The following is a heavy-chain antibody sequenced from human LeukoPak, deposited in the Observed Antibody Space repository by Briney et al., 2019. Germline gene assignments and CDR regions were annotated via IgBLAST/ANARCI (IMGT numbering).Heavy chain of an antibody. V-gene: IGHV3-74*01. CDR1: GFSFSGHW. J-gene: IGHJ4*02. Sequence: GGSLRLSCAASGFSFSGHWMHWARQLPGKGLVWVSRISPTGSTTSYADSVKGRFTISRDNSKNTLYLQMNSLRAEDTAVYYCARGLSLEFDYWGQGTLVTVSS. CDR2: ISPTGSTT. D-gene: IGHD3-3*01. CDR3: ARGLSLEFDY.